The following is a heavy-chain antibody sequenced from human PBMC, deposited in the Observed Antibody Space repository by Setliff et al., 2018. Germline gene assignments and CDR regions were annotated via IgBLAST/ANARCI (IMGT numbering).Heavy chain of an antibody. Sequence: GESLTISCKASGYIFTNYWIGWVRQMPGKGLEWMGVIYPGDSDTRYSPSFQGQVTISADESINTAYFQWSSLKASDTAIYYCTRHEDRNKCTSSSCYRENDAFDVWGQGAMVTVS. D-gene: IGHD2-2*01. CDR1: GYIFTNYW. CDR3: TRHEDRNKCTSSSCYRENDAFDV. CDR2: IYPGDSDT. V-gene: IGHV5-51*01. J-gene: IGHJ3*01.